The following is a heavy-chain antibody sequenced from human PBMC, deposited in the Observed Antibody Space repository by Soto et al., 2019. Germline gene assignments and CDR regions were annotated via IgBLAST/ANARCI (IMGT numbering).Heavy chain of an antibody. V-gene: IGHV1-69*12. CDR1: GGTFSSSA. J-gene: IGHJ6*01. CDR2: IIPLFRTP. Sequence: QVQLVQSGAEMKEPGSSVKVSCKTSGGTFSSSAISWLRQAPGQGLEWMGGIIPLFRTPDYAQKFQGRDTIAADESTSTAYIELSSLRSEDTAVYYCARDNDRLQLGLNYDYMLDVWGQGNTMTVSS. CDR3: ARDNDRLQLGLNYDYMLDV. D-gene: IGHD5-12*01.